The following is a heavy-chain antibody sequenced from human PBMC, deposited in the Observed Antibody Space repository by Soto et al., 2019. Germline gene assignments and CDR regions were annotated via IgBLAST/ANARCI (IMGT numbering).Heavy chain of an antibody. D-gene: IGHD3-10*01. CDR3: TRGPRPISTGTGAY. V-gene: IGHV3-74*01. CDR1: GFIFKMYW. Sequence: EVQLVESGGGLVPPGGSVRRSCAASGFIFKMYWMHWVRQSPGKGLVWISRIYNDGTYSDYADSVRCRLTSSRDNVNDTLYLQTNNLRAEDSGLYYCTRGPRPISTGTGAYWGQGTQVTVSS. CDR2: IYNDGTYS. J-gene: IGHJ4*02.